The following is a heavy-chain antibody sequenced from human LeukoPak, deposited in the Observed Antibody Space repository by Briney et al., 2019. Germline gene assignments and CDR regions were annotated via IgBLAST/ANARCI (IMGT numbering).Heavy chain of an antibody. V-gene: IGHV3-66*01. CDR2: IYSTGVNT. CDR3: ARDYYGGNSEVISWHFDL. CDR1: GFTVSSNY. D-gene: IGHD4-23*01. Sequence: PGGSLRLSCAASGFTVSSNYMSWVRQAPGKGLEWVSVIYSTGVNTYYADSAKGRFTISRDKSKNTLYLQMNSLRAEDTAVYYCARDYYGGNSEVISWHFDLWGRGTLVSVSS. J-gene: IGHJ2*01.